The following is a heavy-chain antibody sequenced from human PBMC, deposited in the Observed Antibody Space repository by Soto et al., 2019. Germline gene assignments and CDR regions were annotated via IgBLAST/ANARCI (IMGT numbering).Heavy chain of an antibody. CDR2: MNPNSGNT. Sequence: QVQLVQSGAEVKKPGASVKVSCKASGYTFTSYDINWVRQATGQGLEWMGWMNPNSGNTGYAQKFQGRVNMTRNTSISTAYMELSSLRSEDTAVYYCARGPALGHGAYNWFDPWGQGTLVTVSS. CDR1: GYTFTSYD. CDR3: ARGPALGHGAYNWFDP. V-gene: IGHV1-8*01. J-gene: IGHJ5*02.